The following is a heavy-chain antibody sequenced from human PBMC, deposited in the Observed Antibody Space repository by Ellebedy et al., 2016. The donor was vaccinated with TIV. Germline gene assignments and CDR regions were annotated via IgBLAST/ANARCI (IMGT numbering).Heavy chain of an antibody. CDR3: ARLAAGLYYYYGMDV. J-gene: IGHJ6*02. V-gene: IGHV5-51*01. CDR2: IYPGYSDT. CDR1: RYSFTSYW. D-gene: IGHD6-19*01. Sequence: GESLKISCKGSRYSFTSYWIGWVRQLPGKGLEWMGIIYPGYSDTRYSPSFQGQVTTSADKSISTAYLQWSSLKASDTAMYYCARLAAGLYYYYGMDVWGQGTAVTVSS.